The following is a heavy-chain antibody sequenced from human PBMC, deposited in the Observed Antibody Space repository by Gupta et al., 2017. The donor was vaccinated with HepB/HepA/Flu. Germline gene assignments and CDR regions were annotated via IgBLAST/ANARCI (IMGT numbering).Heavy chain of an antibody. V-gene: IGHV3-15*01. CDR3: TTATYYYDSSGYYPGGYYYYGMDV. CDR1: GFTFSNAW. D-gene: IGHD3-22*01. Sequence: EVQLVESGGGLVKPGGSLRLSCAASGFTFSNAWMSWVRQAPGKGLEWVGRIKSKTDGGTTDYAAPVKGRFTISRDDSKNTLYLQMNSLKTEDTAVYYCTTATYYYDSSGYYPGGYYYYGMDVWGQGTTVTVSS. CDR2: IKSKTDGGTT. J-gene: IGHJ6*02.